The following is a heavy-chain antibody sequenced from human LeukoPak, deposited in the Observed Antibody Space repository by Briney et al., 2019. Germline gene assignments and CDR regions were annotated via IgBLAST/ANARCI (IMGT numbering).Heavy chain of an antibody. CDR1: GFTFSSYW. CDR3: ATNVLRYFDWLSPTPTLDY. V-gene: IGHV3-7*01. Sequence: GGSLRLSCAASGFTFSSYWMSWVRQAPGKGLEWVANIKQDGSEKYYVGSVKGRFTISRDNAKNSLYLQMNSLRAEDTAVYYCATNVLRYFDWLSPTPTLDYWGQGTLATVSS. J-gene: IGHJ4*02. CDR2: IKQDGSEK. D-gene: IGHD3-9*01.